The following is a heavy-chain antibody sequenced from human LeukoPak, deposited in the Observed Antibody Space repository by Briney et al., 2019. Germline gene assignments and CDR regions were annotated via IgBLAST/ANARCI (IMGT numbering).Heavy chain of an antibody. J-gene: IGHJ3*02. CDR3: GLAAYYYDSSGSDDAFDI. CDR1: GFNFNNYA. D-gene: IGHD3-22*01. Sequence: GGSLRLSCSASGFNFNNYAMNWVRQAPGKGPEYVSAISSNGGSTYYADSVKGRCTISRDNSKNTLYLQMSSLRAEDTAVYYCGLAAYYYDSSGSDDAFDIWGQGTMVIVSS. CDR2: ISSNGGST. V-gene: IGHV3-64D*08.